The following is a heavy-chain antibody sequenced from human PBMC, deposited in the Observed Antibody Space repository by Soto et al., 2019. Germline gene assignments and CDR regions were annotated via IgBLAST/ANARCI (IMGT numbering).Heavy chain of an antibody. CDR3: ARGNVVVPAAMRRAFDI. V-gene: IGHV4-34*01. J-gene: IGHJ3*02. D-gene: IGHD2-2*01. CDR1: GGSFSGYY. Sequence: QVQLQQWGAGLLKPSETLSLTCAVYGGSFSGYYWSWIRQPPGKGLEWIGEINHSGSTNYNPSLTSRVTISVDTSKTQFSLKLSSVTAADTAVYYCARGNVVVPAAMRRAFDIWGQGTMVTVSS. CDR2: INHSGST.